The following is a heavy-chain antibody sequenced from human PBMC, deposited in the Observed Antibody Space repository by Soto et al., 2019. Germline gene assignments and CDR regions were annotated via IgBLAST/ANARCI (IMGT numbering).Heavy chain of an antibody. CDR1: GGSISSGGYS. Sequence: SETLSLTCTVSGGSISSGGYSWSWIGKHPGKGLDWIGYIYYSGSTYYNPSLKSRVTISVDTSKNQFSLKLSSVTAADTAVYYCARANPLTIFGVVTYINWFDPWGQGTLVTVSS. CDR2: IYYSGST. D-gene: IGHD3-3*01. V-gene: IGHV4-31*03. CDR3: ARANPLTIFGVVTYINWFDP. J-gene: IGHJ5*02.